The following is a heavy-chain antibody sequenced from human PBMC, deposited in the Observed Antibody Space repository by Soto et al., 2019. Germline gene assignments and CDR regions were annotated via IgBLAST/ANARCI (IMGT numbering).Heavy chain of an antibody. CDR2: IHYSGST. V-gene: IGHV4-59*01. Sequence: QVQLQESGPGLVKPSETLSLTCSVSGGSISGFYWGWIRQPPGKGLEFIGYIHYSGSTSYNPSFQGRVTISLDMSENQCSLRLSSVTAADTAVYFCATLRYADHFDHWGQGTLVTVSS. D-gene: IGHD4-17*01. CDR1: GGSISGFY. J-gene: IGHJ4*02. CDR3: ATLRYADHFDH.